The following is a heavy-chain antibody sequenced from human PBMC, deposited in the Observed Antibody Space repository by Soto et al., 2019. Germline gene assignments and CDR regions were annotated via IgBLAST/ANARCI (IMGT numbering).Heavy chain of an antibody. J-gene: IGHJ6*02. Sequence: LGGSLRLSCAASGFLFSDYYLTWIRQAPGKGLEWVSHISSTGTKIDYADSVKGRFTISRDNAKKSLYLQMKSLRDDDTAVYYCVRKKTDTTGWFYYGMDVWGQGTTVTVSS. V-gene: IGHV3-11*01. CDR2: ISSTGTKI. CDR1: GFLFSDYY. CDR3: VRKKTDTTGWFYYGMDV. D-gene: IGHD2-15*01.